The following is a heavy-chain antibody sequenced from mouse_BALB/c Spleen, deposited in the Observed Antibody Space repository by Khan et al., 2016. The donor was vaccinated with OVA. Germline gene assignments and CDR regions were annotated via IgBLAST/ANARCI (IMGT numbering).Heavy chain of an antibody. CDR2: IYPGNDDT. J-gene: IGHJ3*01. CDR3: ARYYGSRFAY. CDR1: GYTFSSSW. V-gene: IGHV1-80*01. Sequence: VKLKESGAELVRPGSSVKISCKASGYTFSSSWMNWVKQRPGQGLEWIGQIYPGNDDTDYNGKFKDKATLTADKSSRTAYMQLTSLTSEDSAVYFCARYYGSRFAYWGQGTLVTVSA. D-gene: IGHD1-1*01.